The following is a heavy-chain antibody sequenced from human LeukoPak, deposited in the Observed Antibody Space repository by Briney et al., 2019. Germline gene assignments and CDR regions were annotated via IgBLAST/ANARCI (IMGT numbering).Heavy chain of an antibody. V-gene: IGHV1-18*01. Sequence: ASVKVSCRASGYTFTSYGISWVRQAPGQGLEWMGWISAYNGKTSHAQNFQGRVTMTTDTSTSTAYMELRSLRSDDTAVYYCARDGKQQLGFDYWGQGTLVTVSS. CDR1: GYTFTSYG. CDR3: ARDGKQQLGFDY. D-gene: IGHD6-13*01. J-gene: IGHJ4*02. CDR2: ISAYNGKT.